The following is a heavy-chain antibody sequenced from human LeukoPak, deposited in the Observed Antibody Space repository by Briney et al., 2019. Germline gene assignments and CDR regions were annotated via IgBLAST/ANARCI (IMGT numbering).Heavy chain of an antibody. CDR1: GFTFSSHG. Sequence: GGTLRLSCAASGFTFSSHGMNWVRQAPGKGLVWVSRINSDGSSTSYADSVKGRFTISRDNAKNTLYLQMNSLRAEDTAVYYCARGSIVGATTWGQGTMVTVSS. D-gene: IGHD1-26*01. CDR2: INSDGSST. J-gene: IGHJ3*01. CDR3: ARGSIVGATT. V-gene: IGHV3-74*01.